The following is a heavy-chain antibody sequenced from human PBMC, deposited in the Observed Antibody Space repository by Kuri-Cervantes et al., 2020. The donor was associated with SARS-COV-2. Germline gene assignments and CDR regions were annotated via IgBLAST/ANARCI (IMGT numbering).Heavy chain of an antibody. CDR1: CYTFTSSG. J-gene: IGHJ3*02. D-gene: IGHD3-22*01. Sequence: ASVKVSCKASCYTFTSSGISWVRQAPGQGLEWMGWISAYNGNTNYAQKLQGRVTMTTDTSTSTAYMELRSLRSDDTAVYYCARGAARDYYDSSGYLLPDDAFDIWGQGTMVTVSS. CDR3: ARGAARDYYDSSGYLLPDDAFDI. CDR2: ISAYNGNT. V-gene: IGHV1-18*01.